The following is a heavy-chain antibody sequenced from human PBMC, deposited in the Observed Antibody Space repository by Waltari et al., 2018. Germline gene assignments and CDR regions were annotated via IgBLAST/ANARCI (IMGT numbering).Heavy chain of an antibody. CDR2: ISPSSSTI. J-gene: IGHJ4*02. CDR1: GFPFRSYG. CDR3: VREYYSGGAGY. V-gene: IGHV3-48*04. D-gene: IGHD2-15*01. Sequence: EVQLVESGGGLVQPGGSRRLSCSSSGFPFRSYGMNWVRQAPGKGLEWVSYISPSSSTITYADSMKGRFTISRDNAKNSLYLQMNSLRADDTAVYYCVREYYSGGAGYWGQGTLVTVSS.